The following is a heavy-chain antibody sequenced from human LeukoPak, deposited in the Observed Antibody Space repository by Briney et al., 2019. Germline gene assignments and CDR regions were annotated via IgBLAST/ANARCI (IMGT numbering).Heavy chain of an antibody. D-gene: IGHD3-10*01. V-gene: IGHV4-4*02. Sequence: SETLSLTCDVSGGSISSSNWWSWVRQPPGKGLEWIGEIYHSGSTNYNPSLKSRVTMSVDKSKNQFSLKLSSVTAADTAVYYCARDRGSGSYGVDYWGQGTLVTVSS. CDR1: GGSISSSNW. CDR3: ARDRGSGSYGVDY. J-gene: IGHJ4*02. CDR2: IYHSGST.